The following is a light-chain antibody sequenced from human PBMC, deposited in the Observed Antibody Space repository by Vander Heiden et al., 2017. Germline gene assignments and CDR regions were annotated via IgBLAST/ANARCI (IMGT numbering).Light chain of an antibody. CDR2: GAS. CDR3: QQYGSSPFYT. V-gene: IGKV3-20*01. Sequence: EIVLTQSPGTLSLSPGERATLSCRASQSVSSSYLAWYQQKPGQAPRLLIYGASSRATGIPDRFSGSGYGTDFTLTISRLEPEDFAVYYCQQYGSSPFYTFGQWTKMEIK. J-gene: IGKJ2*01. CDR1: QSVSSSY.